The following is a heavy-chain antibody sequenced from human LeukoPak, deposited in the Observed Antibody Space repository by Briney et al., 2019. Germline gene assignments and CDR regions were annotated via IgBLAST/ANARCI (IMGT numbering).Heavy chain of an antibody. V-gene: IGHV3-53*01. CDR2: IYSGGTT. D-gene: IGHD6-13*01. CDR3: ARASSIGAAGLFDY. Sequence: PGGSLRLSCGASGFTVSSIYMSWVRQAPGKGLEWVSVIYSGGTTYYADSVKGRFTISRDNSKNTLYLQMNSLRAEDTAVYYCARASSIGAAGLFDYWGQGTLVTVSS. J-gene: IGHJ4*02. CDR1: GFTVSSIY.